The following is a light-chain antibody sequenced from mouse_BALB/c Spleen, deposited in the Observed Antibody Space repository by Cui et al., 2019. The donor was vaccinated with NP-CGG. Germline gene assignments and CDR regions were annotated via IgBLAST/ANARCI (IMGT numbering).Light chain of an antibody. J-gene: IGLJ1*01. CDR3: ALWYSNHWV. CDR2: GTN. V-gene: IGLV1*01. Sequence: QAVVTQESALTTSPGETVTLTCSSSTGAVTTSNYANWVEEKPDHVFTGLIGGTNNRAPGVPARFSGSLIGDKAALTITGAQTEDETIYFCALWYSNHWVFGGGTKLTVL. CDR1: TGAVTTSNY.